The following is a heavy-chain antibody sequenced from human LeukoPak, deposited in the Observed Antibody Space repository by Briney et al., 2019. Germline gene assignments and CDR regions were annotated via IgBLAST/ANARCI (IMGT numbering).Heavy chain of an antibody. D-gene: IGHD1-26*01. Sequence: GASVKVSCKASGYTFTSYGISWVRQAPGQGLEWMGWISAYNGNTNYAQKLQGRVTMTTDTSTSTAYMELRSLRSDDTAVYYCARGRKRKTGATDRFDYWGQGTLVTVSS. V-gene: IGHV1-18*01. J-gene: IGHJ4*02. CDR3: ARGRKRKTGATDRFDY. CDR1: GYTFTSYG. CDR2: ISAYNGNT.